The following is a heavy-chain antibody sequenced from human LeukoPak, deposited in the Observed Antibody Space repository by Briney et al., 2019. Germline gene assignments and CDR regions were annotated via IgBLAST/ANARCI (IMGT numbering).Heavy chain of an antibody. J-gene: IGHJ4*02. D-gene: IGHD5-18*01. V-gene: IGHV1-69*04. Sequence: VASVKVSCKASGGTFSSYAISWVRQAPGQGLEWMGRIIPILGIANYAQKLQGRVTMTTDTSTSTAYMELRSLRSDDTAVYYCARDGNVDTAMVGFDYWGQGTLVTVSS. CDR2: IIPILGIA. CDR3: ARDGNVDTAMVGFDY. CDR1: GGTFSSYA.